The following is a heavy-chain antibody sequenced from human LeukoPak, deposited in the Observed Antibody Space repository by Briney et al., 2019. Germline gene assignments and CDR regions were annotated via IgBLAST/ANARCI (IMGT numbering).Heavy chain of an antibody. CDR1: GGSISSGGYS. J-gene: IGHJ4*02. Sequence: SQTLSLTCAVSGGSISSGGYSWSWIRQPPGKGLEWIGYIYHSGSTYYNPSLKSRVTISVDTSTNQFSLKLSSVTAADTAVYYCARDSSGYAKFDYWGRGTLVTVSS. CDR3: ARDSSGYAKFDY. V-gene: IGHV4-30-2*01. D-gene: IGHD3-22*01. CDR2: IYHSGST.